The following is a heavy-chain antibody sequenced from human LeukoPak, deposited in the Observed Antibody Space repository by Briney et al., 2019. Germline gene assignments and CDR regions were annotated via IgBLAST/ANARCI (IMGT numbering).Heavy chain of an antibody. Sequence: GGSLRLSCAASGFTFSSYAMSWVRQAPGKGLEWVSAISGSGGSTYYADSVKGRFTISRDNSKNTLYLQMNSLRAEDTAVYYCAKDSVGSGSYWRFDYWGQGTLVTVSS. CDR1: GFTFSSYA. V-gene: IGHV3-23*01. CDR3: AKDSVGSGSYWRFDY. D-gene: IGHD1-26*01. J-gene: IGHJ4*02. CDR2: ISGSGGST.